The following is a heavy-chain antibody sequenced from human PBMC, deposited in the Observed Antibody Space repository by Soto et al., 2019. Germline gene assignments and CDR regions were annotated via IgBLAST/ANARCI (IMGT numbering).Heavy chain of an antibody. CDR1: GGSFSGYY. V-gene: IGHV4-34*01. J-gene: IGHJ3*02. D-gene: IGHD3-3*01. Sequence: SETLSLTCAVYGGSFSGYYWSWIRRPPGKGLEWIGEINHSGSTNYNPSLKSRVTISVDTSKNQFSLKLSSVTAADTAVYYCARVRKSYYDFWSGRGAFDIWGQGTMVTVSS. CDR2: INHSGST. CDR3: ARVRKSYYDFWSGRGAFDI.